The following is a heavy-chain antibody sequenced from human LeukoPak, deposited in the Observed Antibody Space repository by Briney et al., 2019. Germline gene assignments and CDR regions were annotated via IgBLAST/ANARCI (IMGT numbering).Heavy chain of an antibody. Sequence: QTGGSLRLSCAASGFTFSSYEMNWVRQAPAKGLEWVSYISSSGSTIYYADSVKGRFTISRDNAKNSLYLQMNSLRAEDTAVYYCARPRPGWFDLWGQGTLVTVSS. V-gene: IGHV3-48*03. CDR2: ISSSGSTI. J-gene: IGHJ5*02. CDR3: ARPRPGWFDL. CDR1: GFTFSSYE.